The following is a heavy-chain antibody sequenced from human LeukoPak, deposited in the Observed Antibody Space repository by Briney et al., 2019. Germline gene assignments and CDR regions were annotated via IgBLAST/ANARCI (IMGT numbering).Heavy chain of an antibody. CDR2: INPSDGDT. D-gene: IGHD3-16*01. CDR1: RYSFTSYY. Sequence: ASVKVPCKASRYSFTSYYIHWVRQAPGQGLEWMGIINPSDGDTLYAQMFKGRVTLTRDTSTGTVYMELSSLKSEDTAVYFCARDQGRAADYVWGSYFDYWGQGALVTVSS. CDR3: ARDQGRAADYVWGSYFDY. J-gene: IGHJ4*02. V-gene: IGHV1-46*01.